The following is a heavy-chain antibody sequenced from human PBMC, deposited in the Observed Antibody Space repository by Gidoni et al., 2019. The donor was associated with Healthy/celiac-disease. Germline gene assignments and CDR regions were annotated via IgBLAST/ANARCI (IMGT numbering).Heavy chain of an antibody. CDR3: AREGGGEVAAAGALDY. Sequence: EVQLVESGGGVVRPGGSLRFSCSASGFTFADYGMSWVRQGPGKGLEWVSGINWNGGSTGYADSVKGRFTISRDNAKNSLYLQMNSLRAEDTALYYCAREGGGEVAAAGALDYWGQGTLVTVSS. D-gene: IGHD6-13*01. CDR1: GFTFADYG. V-gene: IGHV3-20*04. J-gene: IGHJ4*02. CDR2: INWNGGST.